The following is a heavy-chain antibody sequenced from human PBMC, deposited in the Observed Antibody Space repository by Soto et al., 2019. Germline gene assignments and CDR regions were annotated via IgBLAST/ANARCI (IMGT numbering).Heavy chain of an antibody. CDR2: ISWNSGSI. CDR3: VKDIGSSPWEFEI. D-gene: IGHD1-26*01. CDR1: GFIFDDYA. J-gene: IGHJ3*02. Sequence: GGSLRLSCAASGFIFDDYAMHWVRQPPGKGLEWVSGISWNSGSIGYADSVKGRFTISRDNVKNFLYLQMNSLRAEDTALYYCVKDIGSSPWEFEIWGQGTKVTVSS. V-gene: IGHV3-9*01.